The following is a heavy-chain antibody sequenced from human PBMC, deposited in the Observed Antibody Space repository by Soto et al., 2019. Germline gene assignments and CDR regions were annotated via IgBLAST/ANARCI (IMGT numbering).Heavy chain of an antibody. CDR3: ARIPNPGWWDKTQYYFDY. CDR1: GFSLSNARMG. J-gene: IGHJ4*02. CDR2: IFSNDEK. D-gene: IGHD2-15*01. Sequence: GSGPTLVNPTETLTLTCTVSGFSLSNARMGVSWIRQPPGKALEWLAHIFSNDEKPYSTSLKSRLTISKDTSKSQVVLTMTNMDPVDTATYYCARIPNPGWWDKTQYYFDYWGQGTLVTVSS. V-gene: IGHV2-26*01.